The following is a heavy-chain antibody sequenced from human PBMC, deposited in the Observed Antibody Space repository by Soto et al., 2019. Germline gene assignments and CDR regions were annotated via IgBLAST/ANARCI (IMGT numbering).Heavy chain of an antibody. V-gene: IGHV3-23*01. CDR1: VCTFRNFV. CDR2: IRATGGQT. Sequence: EVQLLESGGVVVQPGGSLRLSCAASVCTFRNFVMSWVRQAPGKWLEWVSAIRATGGQTFYADSVKGRFTISRDNSKNMLYLQSDSLRDEDTALYFCAQDRGWGVVSPSHDSWGQGTLVTVSS. CDR3: AQDRGWGVVSPSHDS. D-gene: IGHD2-21*01. J-gene: IGHJ4*02.